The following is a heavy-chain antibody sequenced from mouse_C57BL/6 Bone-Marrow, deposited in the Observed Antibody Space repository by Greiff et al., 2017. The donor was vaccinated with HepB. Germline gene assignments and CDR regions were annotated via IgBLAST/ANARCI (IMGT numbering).Heavy chain of an antibody. V-gene: IGHV3-6*01. J-gene: IGHJ4*01. CDR1: GYSITSGYY. D-gene: IGHD1-1*01. CDR3: ARDPDYYYGSSYDYYAMDY. Sequence: EVQLQESGPGLVKPSQSLSLTCSVTGYSITSGYYWNWIRQFPGNKLEWMGYISYDGSNNYNPSLKNRISITRDTSKNQFFLKLNSVTTEDTATYYCARDPDYYYGSSYDYYAMDYWGQGTSVTVSS. CDR2: ISYDGSN.